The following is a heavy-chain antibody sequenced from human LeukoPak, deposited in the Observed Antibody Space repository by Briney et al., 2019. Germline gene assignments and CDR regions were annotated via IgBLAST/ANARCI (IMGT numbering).Heavy chain of an antibody. D-gene: IGHD3-10*01. CDR3: AKERYDGSGAAYDN. Sequence: GGSLRLSCAASGFIFHDSVMHWVRQAPGKGLEWVSGVSKKSDYMAHADSVKGRFTISRDNAKNSLYLQMNSLRAEDTALYYCAKERYDGSGAAYDNWGQGTLVTVSS. CDR1: GFIFHDSV. J-gene: IGHJ4*02. CDR2: VSKKSDYM. V-gene: IGHV3-9*01.